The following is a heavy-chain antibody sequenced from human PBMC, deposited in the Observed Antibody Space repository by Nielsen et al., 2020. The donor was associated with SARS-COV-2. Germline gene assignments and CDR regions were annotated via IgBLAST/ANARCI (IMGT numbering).Heavy chain of an antibody. Sequence: GGSLRLSCAASGFTFDDYAMHWVRQAPGKGLEWVSGISWNSGSIGYADSVKGRFTISRDNSKNTLYLQMNSLRAEDTAVYYCAREIGSWYGMDIWGQGTTVTVSS. CDR3: AREIGSWYGMDI. CDR1: GFTFDDYA. CDR2: ISWNSGSI. J-gene: IGHJ6*02. V-gene: IGHV3-9*01. D-gene: IGHD6-13*01.